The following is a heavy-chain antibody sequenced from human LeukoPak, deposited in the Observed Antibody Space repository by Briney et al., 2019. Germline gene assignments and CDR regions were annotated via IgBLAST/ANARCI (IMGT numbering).Heavy chain of an antibody. CDR3: ARGSYYYMDV. J-gene: IGHJ6*03. Sequence: ASVKVSCKASGYTFSNYYMHWVRQAPGQGLEWMGIINPNDGSTSYAQRFQGRVTMTRDTSTSTFYMELSTLRYEDTAVYYRARGSYYYMDVWVTGTTVTISS. CDR1: GYTFSNYY. CDR2: INPNDGST. V-gene: IGHV1-46*01.